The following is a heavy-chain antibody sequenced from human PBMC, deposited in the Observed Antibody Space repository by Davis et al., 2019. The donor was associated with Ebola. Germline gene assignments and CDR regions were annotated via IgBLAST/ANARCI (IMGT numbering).Heavy chain of an antibody. D-gene: IGHD5-12*01. CDR3: ARGTENVIVATITLFDY. Sequence: AASVKVSCKASGYTFTSYYMHWVRQAPGQGLEWMGIINPSGGSTSYAQKFQGRVTMTRDTSTSTVYMELSSLRSEDTAVYYCARGTENVIVATITLFDYWGQGTLVTVSS. J-gene: IGHJ4*02. V-gene: IGHV1-46*01. CDR2: INPSGGST. CDR1: GYTFTSYY.